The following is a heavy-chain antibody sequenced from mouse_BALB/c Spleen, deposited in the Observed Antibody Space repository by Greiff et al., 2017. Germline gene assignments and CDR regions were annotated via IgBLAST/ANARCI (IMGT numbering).Heavy chain of an antibody. J-gene: IGHJ4*01. CDR1: GFTFSDYY. Sequence: EVQLVESGGGLVKPGGSLKLSCAASGFTFSDYYMYWVRQTPEKRLEWVATISDGGSYTYYPDSVKGRFTISRDNAKNNLYLQMSSLKSEDTAMYYCARVDGNYDYAMDYWGQGTSVTVSS. CDR3: ARVDGNYDYAMDY. V-gene: IGHV5-4*02. D-gene: IGHD2-1*01. CDR2: ISDGGSYT.